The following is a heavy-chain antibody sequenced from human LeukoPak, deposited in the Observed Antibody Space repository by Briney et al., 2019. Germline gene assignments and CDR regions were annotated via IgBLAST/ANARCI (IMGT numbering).Heavy chain of an antibody. Sequence: PGGSLRLSCAASGFTFSGSAIHWVRQASGKGLEWVGRIRSKANSYATAYAASVKGRFTISRHDSKSTAYLQMNSLRTEDTAVYYCTRVATIPDYWGQGTLVTVSS. V-gene: IGHV3-73*01. D-gene: IGHD5-12*01. CDR1: GFTFSGSA. J-gene: IGHJ4*02. CDR3: TRVATIPDY. CDR2: IRSKANSYAT.